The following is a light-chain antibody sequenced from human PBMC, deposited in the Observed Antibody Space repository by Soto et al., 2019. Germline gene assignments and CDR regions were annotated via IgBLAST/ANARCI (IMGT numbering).Light chain of an antibody. CDR2: KAS. CDR3: QHYNSYSEA. J-gene: IGKJ1*01. Sequence: DIQLTQSPSTLSGSVGDRVTITCRASQTISSWLAWYQQTPGKAPKSLIYKASTLKSGVPSRFRGSRSGTECTLPISRLQPDDFKAYYCQHYNSYSEAFGQGTKVDI. V-gene: IGKV1-5*03. CDR1: QTISSW.